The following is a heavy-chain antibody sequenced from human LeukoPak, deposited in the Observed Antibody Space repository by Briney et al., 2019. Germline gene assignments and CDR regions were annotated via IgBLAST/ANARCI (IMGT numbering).Heavy chain of an antibody. V-gene: IGHV3-7*01. CDR2: IKQDGSEK. Sequence: GGSLRLSCAASGFTFSSYWMSWVRQAPGKGLEWVANIKQDGSEKYYVDSVKGRFTISRDNAKNSLYLQMNSLRAEDTAVYYRAREGAVATIDYWGQGTLVTVSS. CDR1: GFTFSSYW. D-gene: IGHD6-19*01. J-gene: IGHJ4*02. CDR3: AREGAVATIDY.